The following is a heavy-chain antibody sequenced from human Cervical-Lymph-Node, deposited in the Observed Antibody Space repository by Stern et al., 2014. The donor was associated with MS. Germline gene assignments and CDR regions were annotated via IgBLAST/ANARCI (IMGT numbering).Heavy chain of an antibody. CDR1: GYTFTDYA. CDR2: VNGGSGHT. J-gene: IGHJ2*01. V-gene: IGHV1-3*01. CDR3: ARTLLSGNYMSFFDV. D-gene: IGHD1-26*01. Sequence: QVQLMQSGAEVKKPGASVTVSCKSSGYTFTDYAMHWVRQAPGQRLEWMGWVNGGSGHTKYSQRFQGRVSLTRDTSASTAYLDLSSLTSEDTAVYFCARTLLSGNYMSFFDVWGRGTLVTVSS.